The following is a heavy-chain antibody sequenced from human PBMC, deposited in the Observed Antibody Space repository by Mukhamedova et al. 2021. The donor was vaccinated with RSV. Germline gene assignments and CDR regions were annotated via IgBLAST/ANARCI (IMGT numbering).Heavy chain of an antibody. V-gene: IGHV6-1*01. CDR3: AKGWLRGWFDP. CDR2: N. Sequence: NDYEASVKSRITISPDTSTNQFSXQLNSVTPEDTAVYYCAKGWLRGWFDPWGQGTLVTVSS. D-gene: IGHD5-12*01. J-gene: IGHJ5*02.